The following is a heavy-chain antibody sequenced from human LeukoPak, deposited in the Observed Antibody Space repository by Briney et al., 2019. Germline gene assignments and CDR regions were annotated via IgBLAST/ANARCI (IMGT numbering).Heavy chain of an antibody. CDR2: IIPILGIA. CDR3: ARGGSYDGWEYFQH. J-gene: IGHJ1*01. CDR1: GGTFSSYA. Sequence: GASVKVSCKASGGTFSSYAISWVRQAPGQGLEWMGRIIPILGIANYAQKFQGRVTITADKSTSTAYMELSSLRSEDTAVYYCARGGSYDGWEYFQHWGQGTLVTVSS. D-gene: IGHD3-22*01. V-gene: IGHV1-69*04.